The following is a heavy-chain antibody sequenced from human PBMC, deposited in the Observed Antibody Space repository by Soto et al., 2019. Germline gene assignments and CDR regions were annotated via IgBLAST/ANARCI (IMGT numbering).Heavy chain of an antibody. Sequence: ASVQVSCKSSGYTFTSYYMHWVRQAPGQGLEWMGIINPSGGSTSYAQKFQGRVTMTRDTSTSTVYMELSSLRSEDTAVYYCARSKGRIERITCCGVVNTPRTKNNGFEPWGQGNRVTVS. CDR2: INPSGGST. CDR1: GYTFTSYY. J-gene: IGHJ5*02. V-gene: IGHV1-46*03. CDR3: ARSKGRIERITCCGVVNTPRTKNNGFEP. D-gene: IGHD3-3*01.